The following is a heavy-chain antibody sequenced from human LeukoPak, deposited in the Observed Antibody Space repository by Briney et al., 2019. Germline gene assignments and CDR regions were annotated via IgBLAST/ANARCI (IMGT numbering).Heavy chain of an antibody. CDR1: GFTFSSYG. Sequence: PGGSLRLSCAASGFTFSSYGMHWVRQAPGKGLEWVAFIRYDGSNKYYADSVKGRFTISRDNSKNTLYLQMNSLRAEDTAVYYCARGSSIIDPYYYYMDVWGKGTTVTVSS. V-gene: IGHV3-30*02. CDR3: ARGSSIIDPYYYYMDV. J-gene: IGHJ6*03. CDR2: IRYDGSNK. D-gene: IGHD1-14*01.